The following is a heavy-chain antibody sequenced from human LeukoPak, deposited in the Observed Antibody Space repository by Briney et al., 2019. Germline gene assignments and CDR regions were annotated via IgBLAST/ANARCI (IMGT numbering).Heavy chain of an antibody. D-gene: IGHD3-3*01. CDR1: GGSISSGSYY. CDR3: AAQYYDFWSGSYPY. V-gene: IGHV4-61*02. Sequence: SQTLSLTCTVSGGSISSGSYYWSWIRLPAGKGLEWIGRIYSSGSTNQNPSLKSRVTISVDTSKNQFSLRLSSVTAADTAVYCCAAQYYDFWSGSYPYWGQGTLVSVAS. CDR2: IYSSGST. J-gene: IGHJ4*02.